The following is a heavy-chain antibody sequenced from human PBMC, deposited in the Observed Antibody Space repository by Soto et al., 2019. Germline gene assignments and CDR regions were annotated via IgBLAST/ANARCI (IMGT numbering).Heavy chain of an antibody. CDR3: ARDTYSGYDFGL. CDR1: GASVAGGSYY. J-gene: IGHJ5*02. D-gene: IGHD5-12*01. Sequence: SETLSPTCSVSGASVAGGSYYWSWVRQPPGKGLEWIGYIPSRGRPFYNPSLTSRGTISADTSKNQLSLQLTSVTAADTAVYYCARDTYSGYDFGLWGQGTLVTVSS. CDR2: IPSRGRP. V-gene: IGHV4-30-4*01.